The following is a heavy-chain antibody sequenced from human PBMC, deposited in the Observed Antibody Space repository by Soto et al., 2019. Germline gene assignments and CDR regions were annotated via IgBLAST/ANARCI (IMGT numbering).Heavy chain of an antibody. CDR1: GFTFSSYA. CDR3: ARGLNWFDP. J-gene: IGHJ5*02. CDR2: ISYAGSNK. V-gene: IGHV3-30-3*01. Sequence: QVQLVESGGGVVQPGRSLRLSCAASGFTFSSYAMHWVRQAPGKGLEWVAVISYAGSNKYYAYSVKGRFTISRENSKNTLYLQMNSLRAEDTAVYSCARGLNWFDPWGQGTLVTVSS.